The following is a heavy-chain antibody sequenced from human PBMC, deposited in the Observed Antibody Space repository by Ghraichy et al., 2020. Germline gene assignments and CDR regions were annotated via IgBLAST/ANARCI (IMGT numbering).Heavy chain of an antibody. J-gene: IGHJ5*02. CDR2: INHSGGT. V-gene: IGHV4-34*01. CDR3: ATRGT. CDR1: GGSSSDYY. D-gene: IGHD1-26*01. Sequence: SETLSLTCAVYGGSSSDYYWSWIRQPPGKGLEWIGEINHSGGTNYNPSLKSRVTISVDTSKKQFSLKLSSVTAADSAVYYCATRGTWGQGILVTVSS.